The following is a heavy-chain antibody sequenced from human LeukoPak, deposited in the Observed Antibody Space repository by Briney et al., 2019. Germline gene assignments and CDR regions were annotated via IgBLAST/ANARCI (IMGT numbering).Heavy chain of an antibody. Sequence: ASVKDSCKASGYTFTGYYMHWMRQAPRQGLEWMGWINPNSGGTNYAQKFQGRVTMTRDTSISTAYMELSRLRSDDTAVYYCARGVEQWLYPPPDWFDPWGQGTLVTVSS. CDR1: GYTFTGYY. V-gene: IGHV1-2*02. CDR2: INPNSGGT. J-gene: IGHJ5*02. D-gene: IGHD6-19*01. CDR3: ARGVEQWLYPPPDWFDP.